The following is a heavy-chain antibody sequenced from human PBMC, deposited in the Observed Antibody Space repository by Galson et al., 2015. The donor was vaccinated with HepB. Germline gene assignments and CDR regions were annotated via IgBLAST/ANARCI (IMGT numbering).Heavy chain of an antibody. V-gene: IGHV3-9*01. CDR3: AKDFQGAGIDY. CDR2: ISENSGSI. CDR1: GFTFKNVG. D-gene: IGHD6-19*01. J-gene: IGHJ4*02. Sequence: SLRLSCAASGFTFKNVGMHWVRQTPGKGLEWVSYISENSGSIGYADSVKGRFTVSRDNAKNSLSLRMNNLRPEDTALYYCAKDFQGAGIDYWGQGTLVAVSS.